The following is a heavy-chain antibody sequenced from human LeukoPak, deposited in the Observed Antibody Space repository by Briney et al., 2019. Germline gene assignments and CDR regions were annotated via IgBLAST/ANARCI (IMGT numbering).Heavy chain of an antibody. D-gene: IGHD3-10*02. CDR2: IKQDGSDK. J-gene: IGHJ4*02. V-gene: IGHV3-7*01. Sequence: GGSLRLSCAASGFTFSSYWMSWVRQAPGKGLEWVANIKQDGSDKYYVDSVKGRVTISRDNAKNSLFLQMNSLRAEDTAVYYCAREMFGDHFDSWGQGTLVTVSS. CDR1: GFTFSSYW. CDR3: AREMFGDHFDS.